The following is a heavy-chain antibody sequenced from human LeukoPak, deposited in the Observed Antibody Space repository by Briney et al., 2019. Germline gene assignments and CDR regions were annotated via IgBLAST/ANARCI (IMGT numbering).Heavy chain of an antibody. CDR1: GYTFASYG. D-gene: IGHD5-24*01. CDR3: ARGATRDNWFDP. CDR2: ISAYNGNT. J-gene: IGHJ5*02. V-gene: IGHV1-18*01. Sequence: ASVKVSCKASGYTFASYGISWVRQAPGQGLEWMGWISAYNGNTNYAQKLQGRVTMTTDTSTSTAYMELRSLRSDDTAVYYCARGATRDNWFDPWGQGALVTVSS.